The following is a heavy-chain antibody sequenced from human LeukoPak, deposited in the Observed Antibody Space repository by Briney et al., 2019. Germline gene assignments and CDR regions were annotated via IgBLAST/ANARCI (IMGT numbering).Heavy chain of an antibody. J-gene: IGHJ5*02. CDR3: AHSLGYCSGGSCPNWFDP. V-gene: IGHV2-5*02. CDR1: GFSLSTSGVG. CDR2: IYWDDDK. Sequence: SGPTLVNPTQTLTLTCTFSGFSLSTSGVGVGWIRQPPGKALEWLALIYWDDDKRYSPSLKSRLTNTKDTSKNQVVLTMTNMDPVDTATYYCAHSLGYCSGGSCPNWFDPWGQGTLVTVSS. D-gene: IGHD2-15*01.